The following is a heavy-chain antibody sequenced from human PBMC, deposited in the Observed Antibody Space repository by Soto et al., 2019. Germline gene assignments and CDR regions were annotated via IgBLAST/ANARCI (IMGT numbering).Heavy chain of an antibody. Sequence: QVQLVQSGAEVKKPGSSVKVSCKASGGTFSSYAISWVRQAPGQGLEWMGGIIPIFGTANYAQKFQGRVTITADESTSTAYMELSSLRSEDTAVYYCARGTLGQWLVPGRWEGSVKWFDPWGQGTLVTVSS. CDR3: ARGTLGQWLVPGRWEGSVKWFDP. D-gene: IGHD6-19*01. J-gene: IGHJ5*02. V-gene: IGHV1-69*01. CDR2: IIPIFGTA. CDR1: GGTFSSYA.